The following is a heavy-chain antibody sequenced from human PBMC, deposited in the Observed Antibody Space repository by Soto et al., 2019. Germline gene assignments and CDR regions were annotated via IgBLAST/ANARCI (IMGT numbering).Heavy chain of an antibody. CDR1: GFSLSTSGVG. CDR3: AHRPSVVVAAGELHDAFDI. Sequence: QITLKESGPTLVKPTQTLTLTCTFSGFSLSTSGVGVGWIRQPPGKALEWLALIYWDDDKRYSPSLKSRLTITKDTSKNQVVLTMTNMDPVDTATYYCAHRPSVVVAAGELHDAFDIWGQGTMVTVSS. V-gene: IGHV2-5*02. CDR2: IYWDDDK. D-gene: IGHD2-15*01. J-gene: IGHJ3*02.